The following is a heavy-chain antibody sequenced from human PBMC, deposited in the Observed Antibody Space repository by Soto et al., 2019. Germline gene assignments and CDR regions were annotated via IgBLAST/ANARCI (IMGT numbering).Heavy chain of an antibody. V-gene: IGHV4-59*01. CDR1: VGSMKNFF. Sequence: ASETLSLTCTVSVGSMKNFFWSWIRQPPGKGLEWIGYIPYSGGPTYTPSLKSRVSIAIDTSRNQFSLRLTSVTTADTAVYYCAASEVGLISVLGTWGQGTLVTVSS. CDR2: IPYSGGP. CDR3: AASEVGLISVLGT. J-gene: IGHJ5*02. D-gene: IGHD3-10*02.